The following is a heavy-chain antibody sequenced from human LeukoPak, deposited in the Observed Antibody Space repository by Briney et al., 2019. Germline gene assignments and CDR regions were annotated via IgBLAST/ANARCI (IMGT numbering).Heavy chain of an antibody. CDR2: IIPIFGTA. CDR1: GYTFTSYG. D-gene: IGHD2/OR15-2a*01. V-gene: IGHV1-69*06. Sequence: ASVKVSCKASGYTFTSYGISWVRQAPGQGLEWMGGIIPIFGTANYAQKFQGRVTITADKSTSTAYMELSSLRSEDTAVYYCARGSNSDFGFQKDAFDIWGQGTMVTVSS. J-gene: IGHJ3*02. CDR3: ARGSNSDFGFQKDAFDI.